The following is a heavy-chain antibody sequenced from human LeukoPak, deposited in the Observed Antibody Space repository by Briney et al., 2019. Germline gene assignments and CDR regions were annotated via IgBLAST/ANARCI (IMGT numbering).Heavy chain of an antibody. J-gene: IGHJ4*02. Sequence: GGSLRLSCAASGFTFSSYAMSWVRQAPGKGLEWVSAISGSGGSTYYADSVKGRFTISRDNSKNTLYLQMNSLRAEDTAVYYCAKDIVVVVAATHYFDYWGQGTLVTVSS. D-gene: IGHD2-15*01. V-gene: IGHV3-23*01. CDR2: ISGSGGST. CDR1: GFTFSSYA. CDR3: AKDIVVVVAATHYFDY.